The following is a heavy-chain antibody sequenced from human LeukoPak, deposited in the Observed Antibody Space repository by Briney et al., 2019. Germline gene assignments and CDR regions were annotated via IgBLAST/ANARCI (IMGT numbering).Heavy chain of an antibody. CDR1: GGSFSGYY. J-gene: IGHJ4*02. D-gene: IGHD2-8*01. CDR2: IIHSGST. CDR3: PRGILVTVYAAFDY. V-gene: IGHV4-34*01. Sequence: SETLSLTCGVYGGSFSGYYWTWIRQSPRMGLEWIGEIIHSGSTNYNPSLTSRVTISVDTSKNQFSLELSSVTAADTAVYNCPRGILVTVYAAFDYWGQVTLVTVSS.